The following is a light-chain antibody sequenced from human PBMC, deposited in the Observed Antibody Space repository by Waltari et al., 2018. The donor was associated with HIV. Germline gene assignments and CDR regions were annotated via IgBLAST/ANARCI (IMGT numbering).Light chain of an antibody. CDR2: KAS. J-gene: IGKJ3*01. CDR3: QQYNTYPLT. Sequence: DIQMTQSPSTLPASAGDRVTITCRASQSIGNWLAWYQHKPGKAPKVVIYKASSFESGVPSRFRGSGSGTEFTLTISSLQPDDFATYYCQQYNTYPLTFGPGTKVDIK. V-gene: IGKV1-5*03. CDR1: QSIGNW.